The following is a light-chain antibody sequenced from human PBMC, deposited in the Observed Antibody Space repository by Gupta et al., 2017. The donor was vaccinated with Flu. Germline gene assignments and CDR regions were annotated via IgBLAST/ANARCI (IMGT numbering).Light chain of an antibody. J-gene: IGLJ3*02. CDR1: SSDVGTYNY. V-gene: IGLV2-14*01. Sequence: SALTQPASVSGSPGQSITISCTGTSSDVGTYNYVSWYQQHPGKAPKLMIYEVSNRPSGVADRFSGSKSGKTASLTISGRQEEDEADYYGSADTSDSNWIFGGGTKLTVL. CDR2: EVS. CDR3: SADTSDSNWI.